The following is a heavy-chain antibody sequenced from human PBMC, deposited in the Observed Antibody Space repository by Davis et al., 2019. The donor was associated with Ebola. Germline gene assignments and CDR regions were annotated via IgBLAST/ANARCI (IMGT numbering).Heavy chain of an antibody. Sequence: GESLKISCAASGFTFSSYGMHWVRQAPGKGLEWVAVISYDGSNKYYADSVKGRFTISRDNSKNTLYLQMNSLRDEDTAVYYCARAPDTVMVKGYWGQGTLVTVSS. CDR2: ISYDGSNK. J-gene: IGHJ4*02. CDR3: ARAPDTVMVKGY. D-gene: IGHD5-18*01. CDR1: GFTFSSYG. V-gene: IGHV3-30*03.